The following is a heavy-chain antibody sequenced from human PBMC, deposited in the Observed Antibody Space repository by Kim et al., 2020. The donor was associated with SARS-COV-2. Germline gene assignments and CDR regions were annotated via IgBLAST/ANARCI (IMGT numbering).Heavy chain of an antibody. CDR3: ARRGRLYSSGWNGLSGYYYYGMDV. CDR2: INAGNGNT. V-gene: IGHV1-3*01. J-gene: IGHJ6*02. D-gene: IGHD6-19*01. Sequence: ASVKVSCKASGYTFTSYAMHWVRQAPGQRLEWMGWINAGNGNTKYSQKFQGRVTITRDTSASTAYMELSSLRSEDTAVYYCARRGRLYSSGWNGLSGYYYYGMDVWGQGTTVTVSS. CDR1: GYTFTSYA.